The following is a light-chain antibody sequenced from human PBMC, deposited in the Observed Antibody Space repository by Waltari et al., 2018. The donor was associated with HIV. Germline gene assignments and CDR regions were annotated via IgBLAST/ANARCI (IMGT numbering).Light chain of an antibody. CDR3: CSYAGSYTLRV. CDR2: DVS. V-gene: IGLV2-11*01. Sequence: QSALTQPRSVSGSPGQSVTISCTGTSSDVGGYNYVSWYQQHPGKAPKLMIYDVSRRPSGAPVRFAGAKSGNTASLAISGLQAEDEADYYCCSYAGSYTLRVFGGGTKLTVL. J-gene: IGLJ2*01. CDR1: SSDVGGYNY.